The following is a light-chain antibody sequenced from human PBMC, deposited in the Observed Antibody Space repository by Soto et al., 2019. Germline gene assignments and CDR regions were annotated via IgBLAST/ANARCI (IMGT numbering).Light chain of an antibody. V-gene: IGKV3-15*01. CDR1: QSVSNK. Sequence: EIVMTQSPATLSVSPGERATLSCRASQSVSNKLAWYQQKAGQAPRLLIYGASTRATGIPARFSGSGSGTEFTLIISSLRSEDFAVYYCQQYNNWPPWTFGQGTKVEIK. J-gene: IGKJ1*01. CDR2: GAS. CDR3: QQYNNWPPWT.